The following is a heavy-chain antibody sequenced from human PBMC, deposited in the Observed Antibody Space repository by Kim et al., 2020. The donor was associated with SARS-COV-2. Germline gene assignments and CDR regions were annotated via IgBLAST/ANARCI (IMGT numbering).Heavy chain of an antibody. CDR3: ATESSGWSIC. CDR2: IYYSGST. Sequence: SETLSLTCTVSGGSISSSSYYWGWIRQPPGKGLEWIGSIYYSGSTYYNPSLKSRVTISVDTSKNQFSLKLSSVTAADTAVYYCATESSGWSICWGQGTLVTVSS. V-gene: IGHV4-39*01. J-gene: IGHJ4*02. D-gene: IGHD6-19*01. CDR1: GGSISSSSYY.